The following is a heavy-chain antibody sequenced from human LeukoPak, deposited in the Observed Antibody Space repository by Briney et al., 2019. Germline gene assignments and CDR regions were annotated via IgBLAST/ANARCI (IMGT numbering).Heavy chain of an antibody. D-gene: IGHD5-18*01. J-gene: IGHJ4*02. CDR1: GFIFSSYA. CDR3: AKRIQLWLYFDY. V-gene: IGHV3-23*01. CDR2: ISGSGGNT. Sequence: QAGGSLRLSCAASGFIFSSYAMSWVRQTPGKGLEWVSLISGSGGNTYYADSVKGRFTISRDNSKNTLYLQMNSLRAEDTAVYYCAKRIQLWLYFDYWGQGILVTVSS.